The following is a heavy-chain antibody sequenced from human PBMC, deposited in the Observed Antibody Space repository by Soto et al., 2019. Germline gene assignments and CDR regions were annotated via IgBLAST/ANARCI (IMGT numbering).Heavy chain of an antibody. Sequence: SVKVSCKAPGGTFSSYSFNWVRPAPGQGLEWVGGIIPMFGTSNYAQKFQGRVTITADGSTTTAYMELRSLRSEDTAVYYCARDTGVTPRKNYFDYWGQGTLVTVSS. CDR3: ARDTGVTPRKNYFDY. CDR2: IIPMFGTS. D-gene: IGHD3-3*01. V-gene: IGHV1-69*13. CDR1: GGTFSSYS. J-gene: IGHJ4*02.